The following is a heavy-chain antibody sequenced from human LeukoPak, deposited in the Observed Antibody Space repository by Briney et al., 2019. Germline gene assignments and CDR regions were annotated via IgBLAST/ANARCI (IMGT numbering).Heavy chain of an antibody. V-gene: IGHV1-46*01. CDR1: GYTFTSYY. CDR3: AWPPYDGSGYYPH. J-gene: IGHJ4*02. Sequence: ASVKVSCKASGYTFTSYYMHWVRQAPGQGLEWMGIINPSGGSTSYAQKFQGRVTMTRDTSTSTVYMELSSLRSEDTAVYYCAWPPYDGSGYYPHGGKGTLVAVSA. D-gene: IGHD3-22*01. CDR2: INPSGGST.